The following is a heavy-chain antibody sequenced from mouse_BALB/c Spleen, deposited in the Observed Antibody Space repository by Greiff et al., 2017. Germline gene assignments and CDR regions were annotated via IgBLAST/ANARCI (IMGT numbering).Heavy chain of an antibody. CDR1: GFNIKDYY. CDR3: ARKGGHDIYFDV. J-gene: IGHJ1*01. D-gene: IGHD3-3*01. CDR2: IDPENGNT. Sequence: EVQLQQSGAELVRPGALVKLSCKASGFNIKDYYMHWVKQRPEQGLEWIGWIDPENGNTIYDPKFQGKASITADTSSNTAYLQLSSLTSEDTAVYYCARKGGHDIYFDVWGAGTTVTVSS. V-gene: IGHV14-1*02.